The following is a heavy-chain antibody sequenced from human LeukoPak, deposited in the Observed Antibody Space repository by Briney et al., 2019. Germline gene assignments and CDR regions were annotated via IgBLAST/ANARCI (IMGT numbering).Heavy chain of an antibody. J-gene: IGHJ5*02. CDR3: ARGRAAAGTDWFAP. V-gene: IGHV4-4*07. CDR2: IYTSGST. D-gene: IGHD6-13*01. CDR1: GGSISSYY. Sequence: PSETLSLTCTVSGGSISSYYWTWIRQPAGKGLEWIGRIYTSGSTNYNPSLKSRVTMSVDTSKNQFSLELSSVTAADTAVYYCARGRAAAGTDWFAPWGQGTLVTVSS.